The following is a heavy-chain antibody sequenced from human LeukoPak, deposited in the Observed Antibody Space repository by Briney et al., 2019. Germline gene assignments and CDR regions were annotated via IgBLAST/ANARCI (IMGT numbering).Heavy chain of an antibody. Sequence: PGGSLGLSCAASGFTFSSYGMHWVRQAPGKGLEWVAVISYDGSNKYYADSVKGRFTISRDNSKNTLYLQMNNLRAEDTAVYYCAKNGYDSSGTQDAFDIWGQGTMVTVSS. J-gene: IGHJ3*02. D-gene: IGHD3-22*01. CDR2: ISYDGSNK. V-gene: IGHV3-30*18. CDR1: GFTFSSYG. CDR3: AKNGYDSSGTQDAFDI.